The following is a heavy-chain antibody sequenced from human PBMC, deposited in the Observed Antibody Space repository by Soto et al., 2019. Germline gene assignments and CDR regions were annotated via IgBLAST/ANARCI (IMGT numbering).Heavy chain of an antibody. Sequence: GRPLRLSCAASGFTFINYIMSWIRQAPGKGLEWVADITTSSSFRFYADSLKGRFTISRDDAKNSLYLQMNSLRVEDTGVYYCARDLGVALATLTLDSWGQGTLVTVSS. J-gene: IGHJ4*02. CDR2: ITTSSSFR. V-gene: IGHV3-21*01. CDR3: ARDLGVALATLTLDS. CDR1: GFTFINYI. D-gene: IGHD2-15*01.